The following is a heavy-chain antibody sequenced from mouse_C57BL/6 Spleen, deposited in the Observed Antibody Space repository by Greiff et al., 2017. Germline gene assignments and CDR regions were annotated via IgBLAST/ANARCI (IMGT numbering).Heavy chain of an antibody. CDR1: GFTFSSYA. CDR3: ARDQGYSNYNAMDY. V-gene: IGHV5-4*01. CDR2: ISAGGSYT. Sequence: EVQRVEPGGGFVKPGGSLKLSCAASGFTFSSYAMSWVRQTPEKRLEWVATISAGGSYTDYPDNVKGRFTISRDTAKNNLYLQMSHLKSEDTAMYYCARDQGYSNYNAMDYWGQGTSVTVSS. D-gene: IGHD2-5*01. J-gene: IGHJ4*01.